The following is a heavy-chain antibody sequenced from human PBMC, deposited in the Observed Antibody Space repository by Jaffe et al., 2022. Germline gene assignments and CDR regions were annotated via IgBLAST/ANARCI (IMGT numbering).Heavy chain of an antibody. CDR1: GFTFSSYE. CDR3: ATLAQLWFGELLSDDAFDI. J-gene: IGHJ3*02. V-gene: IGHV3-48*03. Sequence: EVQLVESGGGLVQPGGSLRLSCAASGFTFSSYEMNWVRQAPGKGLEWVSYISSSGSTIYYADSVKGRFTISRDNAKNSLYLQMNSLRAEDTAVYYCATLAQLWFGELLSDDAFDIWGQGTMVTVSS. D-gene: IGHD3-10*01. CDR2: ISSSGSTI.